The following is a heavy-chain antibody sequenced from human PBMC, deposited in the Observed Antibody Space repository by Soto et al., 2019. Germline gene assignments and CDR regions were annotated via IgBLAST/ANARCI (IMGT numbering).Heavy chain of an antibody. V-gene: IGHV1-69*11. CDR2: IVPSLDTT. D-gene: IGHD3-16*02. CDR1: GGTFSSSG. Sequence: QVHLVQSGTEVKKPGSSVKVSCKASGGTFSSSGFSWVGQAPGQGLEWMGMIVPSLDTTNYAQKFQARVTITADEVTSTAYMELRSLRFEDTAVYYCARWPQPRYTADPYAVDVWGQGTRVIVSS. CDR3: ARWPQPRYTADPYAVDV. J-gene: IGHJ6*02.